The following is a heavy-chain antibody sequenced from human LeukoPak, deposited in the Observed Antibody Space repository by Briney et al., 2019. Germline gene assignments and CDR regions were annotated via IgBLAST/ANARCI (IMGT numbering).Heavy chain of an antibody. CDR2: ISYDGSNK. D-gene: IGHD6-13*01. CDR1: GFTFSSYA. CDR3: ARDPQQLESIFDY. Sequence: GGSLRLSCAASGFTFSSYAMHWVRQAPGKGLEWVAVISYDGSNKYYADSVKGRFTISRDNSKNTLYLQMNSLRAEDTAVYYCARDPQQLESIFDYWGQGTLVTVSS. J-gene: IGHJ4*02. V-gene: IGHV3-30-3*01.